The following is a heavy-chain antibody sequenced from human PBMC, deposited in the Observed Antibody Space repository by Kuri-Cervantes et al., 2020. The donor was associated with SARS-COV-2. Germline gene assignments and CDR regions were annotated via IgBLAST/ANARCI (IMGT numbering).Heavy chain of an antibody. CDR1: GFTFSSYG. V-gene: IGHV3-30*02. Sequence: GGSLRLSCAASGFTFSSYGMHWVRQAPGKGLEWVAFIRYDGSNKYYADSVKGRFTISRDNSKNTLYLQMNNLRAGDTAVYYCAKDSIRFLEWLYYMDVWGKGTTVTVSS. CDR3: AKDSIRFLEWLYYMDV. D-gene: IGHD3-3*01. J-gene: IGHJ6*03. CDR2: IRYDGSNK.